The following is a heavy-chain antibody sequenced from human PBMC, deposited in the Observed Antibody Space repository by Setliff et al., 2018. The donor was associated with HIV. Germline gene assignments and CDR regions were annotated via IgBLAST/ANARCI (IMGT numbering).Heavy chain of an antibody. V-gene: IGHV3-74*01. CDR2: SNTHGTST. CDR3: ASGYNYVKFDY. CDR1: GFTFSDFW. Sequence: GSLRLSCVASGFTFSDFWMYWVRQVPGKGLVWVSRSNTHGTSTNYADSVKGRFTISRDNAKNTLYLQMNSLRAEDTAVYYCASGYNYVKFDYWGQGTLVTVSS. J-gene: IGHJ4*02. D-gene: IGHD5-12*01.